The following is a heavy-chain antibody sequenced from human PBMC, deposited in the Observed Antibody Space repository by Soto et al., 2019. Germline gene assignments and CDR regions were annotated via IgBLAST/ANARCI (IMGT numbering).Heavy chain of an antibody. CDR1: GYTFANYW. CDR3: VRHGRSGGSSYSGWFDP. CDR2: IYPIESDA. D-gene: IGHD2-15*01. V-gene: IGHV5-51*01. Sequence: PGESLKISCEASGYTFANYWIGWVRQMPGKGLELMGIIYPIESDARYSPSFQGQVIISADKSINTAYLQWSNLRASDTAIYYCVRHGRSGGSSYSGWFDPWGQGTLVTVSS. J-gene: IGHJ5*02.